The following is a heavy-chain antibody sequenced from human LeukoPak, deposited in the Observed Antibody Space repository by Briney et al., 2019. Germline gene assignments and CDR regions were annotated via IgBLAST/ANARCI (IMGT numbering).Heavy chain of an antibody. CDR1: GYTFTSYD. Sequence: ASVKVSCKASGYTFTSYDINWVRQAPGQGLEWMGWMNPNSGNTGYAQKFQGRVTMTRNTSISTAYMELSSLRSEDTAVYYCARDCSGGSCYAWFDPWGQGTLVTVSS. V-gene: IGHV1-8*01. CDR2: MNPNSGNT. J-gene: IGHJ5*02. D-gene: IGHD2-15*01. CDR3: ARDCSGGSCYAWFDP.